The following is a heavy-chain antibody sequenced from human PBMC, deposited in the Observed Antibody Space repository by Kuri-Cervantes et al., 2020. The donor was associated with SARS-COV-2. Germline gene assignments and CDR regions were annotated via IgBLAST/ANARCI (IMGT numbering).Heavy chain of an antibody. CDR2: LYSDEP. D-gene: IGHD6-19*01. V-gene: IGHV3-53*01. CDR3: ARYRSGGSFDY. J-gene: IGHJ4*02. CDR1: GFTVSSNH. Sequence: GGPLRLSCAASGFTVSSNHMSWVRQGPGKGLEWVSILYSDEPYYADSVKGRFTISRDDSKNTLYLQMNSLRAEDTAVYYCARYRSGGSFDYWGQGTLVTVSS.